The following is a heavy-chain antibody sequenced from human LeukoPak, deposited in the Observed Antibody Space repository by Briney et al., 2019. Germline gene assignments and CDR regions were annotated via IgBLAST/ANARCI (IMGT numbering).Heavy chain of an antibody. CDR2: ISYDGSNK. Sequence: PWGSLTLSCAASGFTFGSYAMHWVRQAPGQGLEWVAVISYDGSNKYYADSVKGRFTISRDNSKNMLYVQMNGMRDEDTAVYCCAKDPEHDVYDPGYRFWNYVMDVWGQGTTVTVSS. CDR3: AKDPEHDVYDPGYRFWNYVMDV. D-gene: IGHD3-10*02. J-gene: IGHJ6*02. V-gene: IGHV3-30*04. CDR1: GFTFGSYA.